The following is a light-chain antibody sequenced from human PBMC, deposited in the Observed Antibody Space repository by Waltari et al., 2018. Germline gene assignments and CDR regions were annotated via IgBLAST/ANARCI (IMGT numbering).Light chain of an antibody. CDR1: TSNIGSNV. CDR2: RSA. Sequence: QSVLTQPPSASGTPGQRVTISCSGSTSNIGSNVVNWYQQFPGTAPKLLIYRSAQRPSGVPDRFSGSKSGTSASLAISGLQSEDEADYYCAAWDDSLHGHWVFGGGTKVTVL. J-gene: IGLJ3*02. CDR3: AAWDDSLHGHWV. V-gene: IGLV1-44*01.